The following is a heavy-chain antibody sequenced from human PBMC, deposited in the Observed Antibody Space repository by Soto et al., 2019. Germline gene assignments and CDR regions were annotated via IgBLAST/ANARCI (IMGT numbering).Heavy chain of an antibody. Sequence: EVQLVESGGGLVQPDRSLRLSCAASGFIFDDYAMHWVRQLPGKRLEWVSSISSISDGIVYADSVKGRFTISRDNAKNSLYLQMNSLRAEDSALYYCARGMYSSGNYPFDYWGLGTLVTVSS. CDR1: GFIFDDYA. J-gene: IGHJ4*02. CDR2: ISSISDGI. V-gene: IGHV3-9*01. CDR3: ARGMYSSGNYPFDY. D-gene: IGHD6-25*01.